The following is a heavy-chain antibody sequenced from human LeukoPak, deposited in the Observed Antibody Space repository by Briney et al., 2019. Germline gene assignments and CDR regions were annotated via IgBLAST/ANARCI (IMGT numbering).Heavy chain of an antibody. CDR2: ISYSGSP. V-gene: IGHV4-59*06. J-gene: IGHJ1*01. D-gene: IGHD2-2*01. CDR3: ARGPHCSSTSCYSEYFHH. Sequence: SETLSLTCTVSGGSISSYNWSWIRQHPGKGLEGIGYISYSGSPYYNPSLKSRVTISVDTSRNQFSLKLSSVTAADTAVYYCARGPHCSSTSCYSEYFHHWGQGTLVTVSS. CDR1: GGSISSYN.